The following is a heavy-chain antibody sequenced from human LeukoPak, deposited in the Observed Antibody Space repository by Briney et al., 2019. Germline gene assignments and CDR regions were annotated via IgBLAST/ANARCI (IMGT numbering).Heavy chain of an antibody. CDR2: ISGSGGST. Sequence: GGSLRLSCAASGFTFSSYAMSWVRQAPGKGLEWVSAISGSGGSTYYADSVKGRFTISRDNSKNTLYLQMNSLRAEDTAVYYCAKSNGYSSANRYYFGYWGQGTLVTVSS. D-gene: IGHD6-25*01. CDR1: GFTFSSYA. J-gene: IGHJ4*02. CDR3: AKSNGYSSANRYYFGY. V-gene: IGHV3-23*01.